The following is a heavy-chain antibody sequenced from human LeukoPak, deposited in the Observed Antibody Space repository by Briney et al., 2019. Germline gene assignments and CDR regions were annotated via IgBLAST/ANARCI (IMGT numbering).Heavy chain of an antibody. CDR3: ARAQDFSDSSGPNYLDF. CDR2: FSHRGGS. CDR1: GYSLSSGFF. V-gene: IGHV4-38-2*02. J-gene: IGHJ4*02. D-gene: IGHD3-22*01. Sequence: SETLSLTCTVSGYSLSSGFFCDWIRQSPGKGLEWFGVFSHRGGSYHNPSLKSRVTISVDTSKNQFSLKLLSVTAADTAVYYCARAQDFSDSSGPNYLDFWGQGILVTVSS.